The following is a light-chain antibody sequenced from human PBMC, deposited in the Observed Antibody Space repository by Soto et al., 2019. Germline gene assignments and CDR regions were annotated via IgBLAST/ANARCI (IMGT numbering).Light chain of an antibody. Sequence: QSVLTQPPSVSAAPGQKVTISCFGSSSDIGNNYVSWYQHLPGTAPKLLIYETNKRHSGIPDRFSGSKSGTSATLDITGLQAGDEADYYCGTWDNSLSADVFGTGTKVTGL. CDR3: GTWDNSLSADV. J-gene: IGLJ1*01. CDR2: ETN. V-gene: IGLV1-51*02. CDR1: SSDIGNNY.